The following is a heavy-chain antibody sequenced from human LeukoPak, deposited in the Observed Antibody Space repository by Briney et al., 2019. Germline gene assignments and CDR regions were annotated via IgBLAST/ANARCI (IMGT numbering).Heavy chain of an antibody. CDR2: MNPNSGNT. Sequence: RASVKVSCKASGYTFTSYDINWVRQATGQGLEWMGWMNPNSGNTGYAQKFQGRVTMTRNTSISTAYMELSSLRSEDTAVYYCARGMRLSQYYGSGSYPLDYWGQGTLVTVSS. CDR3: ARGMRLSQYYGSGSYPLDY. J-gene: IGHJ4*02. D-gene: IGHD3-10*01. CDR1: GYTFTSYD. V-gene: IGHV1-8*01.